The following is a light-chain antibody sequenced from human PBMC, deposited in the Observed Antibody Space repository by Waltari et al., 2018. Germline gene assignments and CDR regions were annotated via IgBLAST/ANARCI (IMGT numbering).Light chain of an antibody. CDR3: QVWDSSGDLLVI. Sequence: YVLTQPHPGSVAPGQTARTTWGGATTEAKSVHRYQQKPGQAPVVVVFDDSDRPSGIPERFSGANSGNTATLTISRVEGGDEADYFGQVWDSSGDLLVIFGGGTKLTVL. CDR2: DDS. J-gene: IGLJ2*01. CDR1: TTEAKS. V-gene: IGLV3-21*02.